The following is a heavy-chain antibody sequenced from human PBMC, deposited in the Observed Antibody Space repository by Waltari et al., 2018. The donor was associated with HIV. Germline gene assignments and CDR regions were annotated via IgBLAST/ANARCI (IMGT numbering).Heavy chain of an antibody. CDR2: IRGGGET. V-gene: IGHV3-23*01. J-gene: IGHJ3*01. D-gene: IGHD3-10*01. Sequence: QLLDSGGGLVEPGGSLRVSFVASGFIFTDSAMDWVRQAPGKGLEWVSAIRGGGETFYADSVKGRFTIPRDNSKNTLYLQMNSLRADDAAVYYCVKDSGRAADVFDLWGQGTMVTVSS. CDR1: GFIFTDSA. CDR3: VKDSGRAADVFDL.